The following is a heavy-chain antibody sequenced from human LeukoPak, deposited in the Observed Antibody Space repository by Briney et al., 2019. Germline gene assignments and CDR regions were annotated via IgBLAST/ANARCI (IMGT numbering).Heavy chain of an antibody. V-gene: IGHV4-31*03. J-gene: IGHJ4*02. CDR2: IYYSGST. Sequence: SETLSLTCTVSGGSISSGGYYWSWIRQHPGKGLEWIGYIYYSGSTYYNPSLKSRVTISVDTSKNQFSLKLSSVTAADTAVYYCARLRYSSSWYPYYFDYWAREPWSPSPQ. D-gene: IGHD6-13*01. CDR1: GGSISSGGYY. CDR3: ARLRYSSSWYPYYFDY.